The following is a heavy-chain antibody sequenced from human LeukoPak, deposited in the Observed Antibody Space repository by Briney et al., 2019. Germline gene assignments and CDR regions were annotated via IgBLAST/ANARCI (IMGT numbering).Heavy chain of an antibody. V-gene: IGHV3-7*01. CDR2: IREDGSEK. Sequence: PGGSLRLSCAASGFTFSNYYMSWVRQAPGKGLEWVANIREDGSEKSYVDSVKGRFTISRDNSKNSLYLQMNSLRAEDTAVYYCARDLGGWYVEYWGQGILVTVSS. CDR3: ARDLGGWYVEY. D-gene: IGHD6-19*01. CDR1: GFTFSNYY. J-gene: IGHJ4*02.